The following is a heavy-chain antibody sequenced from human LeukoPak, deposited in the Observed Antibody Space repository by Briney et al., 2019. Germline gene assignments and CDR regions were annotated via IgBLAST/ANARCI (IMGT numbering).Heavy chain of an antibody. D-gene: IGHD3-16*01. CDR3: ARQYDLNWFDP. Sequence: SETLSLTCTVSGGSISSYYWSWIRQPAGKGLEWIGRVYTDGTTSYNPSLKSRVTMSVDTSKNQFSLNLNSVTAADTAMYYCARQYDLNWFDPWGQGTLVTVSS. CDR2: VYTDGTT. CDR1: GGSISSYY. J-gene: IGHJ5*02. V-gene: IGHV4-4*07.